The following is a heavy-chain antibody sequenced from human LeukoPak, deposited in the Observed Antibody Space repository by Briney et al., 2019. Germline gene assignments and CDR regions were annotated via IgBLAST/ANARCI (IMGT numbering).Heavy chain of an antibody. CDR2: IYTSGST. J-gene: IGHJ4*02. D-gene: IGHD6-13*01. V-gene: IGHV4-39*07. Sequence: SETLSLTCTVSGGSISSSSYYWGWIRQPPGKGLEWIGRIYTSGSTNYNPSLKSRVTMSVDTSKIQFSLKLSSVTAADTAVYYCARELKQQGFDYWGQGTLVTVSS. CDR3: ARELKQQGFDY. CDR1: GGSISSSSYY.